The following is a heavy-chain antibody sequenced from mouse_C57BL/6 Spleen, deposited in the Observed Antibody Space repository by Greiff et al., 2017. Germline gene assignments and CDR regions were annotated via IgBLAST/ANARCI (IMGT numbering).Heavy chain of an antibody. Sequence: QVQLKQPGTELVKPGASVKLSCKASGYTFTSYWMHWVKQRPGQGLEWIGNINPSNGGTNYTEKFKSKATLPVAKSSTTAYMHLIRLTAEDSAVYYGARWGCYVIRVYAMDYWGQGTSVTVSS. CDR1: GYTFTSYW. CDR3: ARWGCYVIRVYAMDY. J-gene: IGHJ4*01. CDR2: INPSNGGT. V-gene: IGHV1-53*01. D-gene: IGHD3-3*01.